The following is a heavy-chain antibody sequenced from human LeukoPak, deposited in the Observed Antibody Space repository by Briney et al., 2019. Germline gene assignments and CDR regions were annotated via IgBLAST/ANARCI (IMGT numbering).Heavy chain of an antibody. J-gene: IGHJ4*02. CDR1: GYTFTDYF. Sequence: GASVKDSCRASGYTFTDYFMHWVRQAPGQGLEWMGWINPNSGGTNYAQRFQGRVTMTRDTSISTVYMELSRLTSDDTAVYYCARGDGSGRYCIEYWGQGTLVAVAS. V-gene: IGHV1-2*02. CDR2: INPNSGGT. D-gene: IGHD3-10*01. CDR3: ARGDGSGRYCIEY.